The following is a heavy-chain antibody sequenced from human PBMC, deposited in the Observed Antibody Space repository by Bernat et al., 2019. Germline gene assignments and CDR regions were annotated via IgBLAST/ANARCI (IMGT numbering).Heavy chain of an antibody. CDR2: ISYDGSNK. D-gene: IGHD6-13*01. Sequence: QVQLVESGGGVVQPGRSLRLSCAASGFTLSSYAMHLVRPAPGTGLEWVAVISYDGSNKYYADSVKGRFTISRDNSKNTLYLKMNSLRAEDTAVYYCARDSFQLVYTPYYFDYWGQGTLVTVSS. V-gene: IGHV3-30-3*01. J-gene: IGHJ4*02. CDR1: GFTLSSYA. CDR3: ARDSFQLVYTPYYFDY.